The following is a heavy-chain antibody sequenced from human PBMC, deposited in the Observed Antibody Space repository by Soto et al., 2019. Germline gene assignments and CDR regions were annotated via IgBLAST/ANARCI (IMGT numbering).Heavy chain of an antibody. D-gene: IGHD3-10*01. CDR1: GYTFTSYY. J-gene: IGHJ6*02. V-gene: IGHV1-46*03. CDR3: ARAMVRDYGMDV. Sequence: QVQLVQSGAEVKKPGASVKVSCKASGYTFTSYYMHWVRQAPGQGLEWMGIINPSGGSTSYAQKFQGRVTMTRDTSTSKVYRELSSMISEDTAVYYCARAMVRDYGMDVWGQGPTVTVSS. CDR2: INPSGGST.